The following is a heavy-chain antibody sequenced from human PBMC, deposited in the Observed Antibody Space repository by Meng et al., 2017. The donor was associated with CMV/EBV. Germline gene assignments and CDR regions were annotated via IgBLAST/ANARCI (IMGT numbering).Heavy chain of an antibody. J-gene: IGHJ4*02. CDR1: GFTFSSYE. CDR2: ISSSGSTI. Sequence: GGSLRLSCAASGFTFSSYEMNWVRQAPGKGLEWVSYISSSGSTIYYADSVKGRFTIPRDNAKNSLYLQMNSLRAEDTAVYYCARVGTIFRGYYFDYWGQGTLVTVSS. D-gene: IGHD3-3*01. CDR3: ARVGTIFRGYYFDY. V-gene: IGHV3-48*03.